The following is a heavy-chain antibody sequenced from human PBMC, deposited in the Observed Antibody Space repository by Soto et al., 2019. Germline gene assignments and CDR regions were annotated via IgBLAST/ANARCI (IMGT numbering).Heavy chain of an antibody. Sequence: SETLSLTCTVSGGSISSYYWSWIRQPPGKGLEWIGYIYYSGSTNYNPSLKSRVTISVDTSKNQFSLKLSSVTAADTAVYYCARLTYYYDSSGYFYFDYWGQGTLVTVSS. V-gene: IGHV4-59*08. CDR1: GGSISSYY. D-gene: IGHD3-22*01. J-gene: IGHJ4*02. CDR2: IYYSGST. CDR3: ARLTYYYDSSGYFYFDY.